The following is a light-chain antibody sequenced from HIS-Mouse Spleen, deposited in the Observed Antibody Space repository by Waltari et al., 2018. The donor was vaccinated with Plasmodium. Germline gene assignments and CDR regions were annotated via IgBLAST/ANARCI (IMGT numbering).Light chain of an antibody. CDR3: QAWDSRTVV. V-gene: IGLV3-1*01. CDR2: QDS. J-gene: IGLJ2*01. CDR1: KSGDKY. Sequence: SYELTQPPSVSVSPGQTASITCSGDKSGDKYACWYQQKPGQSPVLVIYQDSKRPSGIPGRFSGSNSGNTATLTISGTQAMDEADYSCQAWDSRTVVFGGGTKLTVL.